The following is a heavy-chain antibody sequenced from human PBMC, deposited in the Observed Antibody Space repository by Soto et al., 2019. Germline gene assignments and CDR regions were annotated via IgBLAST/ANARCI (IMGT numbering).Heavy chain of an antibody. D-gene: IGHD6-6*01. J-gene: IGHJ6*02. CDR3: AGPSIGYYYYGMDV. CDR1: GGSFSGYY. CDR2: INHSGST. V-gene: IGHV4-34*01. Sequence: SETLSLTCAVYGGSFSGYYWSWIRQPPGKGLEWIGEINHSGSTNYNPSLKSRVTISVDTSKNQFSLKLSSVIAADTAVYYCAGPSIGYYYYGMDVWGQGTTVTVSS.